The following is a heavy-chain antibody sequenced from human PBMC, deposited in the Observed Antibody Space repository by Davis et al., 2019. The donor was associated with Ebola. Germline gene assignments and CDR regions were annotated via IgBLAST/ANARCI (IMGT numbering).Heavy chain of an antibody. J-gene: IGHJ4*02. D-gene: IGHD5-24*01. CDR2: INSDGTAT. Sequence: HTGGSLRLSCAASGFTFSSYLMHWVRQVPGKGLVWVAQINSDGTATDYADSVKGRFTISRDNAKNTLYLQMNSLRAEDTAVYYCASERWLQYFDYWGQGTLVTVSS. V-gene: IGHV3-74*01. CDR3: ASERWLQYFDY. CDR1: GFTFSSYL.